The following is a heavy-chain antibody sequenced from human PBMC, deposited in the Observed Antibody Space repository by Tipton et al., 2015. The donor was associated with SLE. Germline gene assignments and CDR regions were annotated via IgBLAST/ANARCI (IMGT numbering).Heavy chain of an antibody. V-gene: IGHV1-46*01. CDR3: ARVRPVTPVVHQNYLDY. Sequence: QLVQSGPEVKKPGASVKVSCKTSGYTFTSYYIHWVRQAPGQGPEWMGIIYPGGGSASYAQKFQGRVTMTRDTSTSTVYIELSSLRSEDTAVYYCARVRPVTPVVHQNYLDYWGQGTLVTVSS. CDR1: GYTFTSYY. D-gene: IGHD4-23*01. CDR2: IYPGGGSA. J-gene: IGHJ4*02.